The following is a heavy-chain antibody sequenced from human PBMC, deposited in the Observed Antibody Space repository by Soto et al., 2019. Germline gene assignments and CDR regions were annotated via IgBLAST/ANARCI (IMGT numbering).Heavy chain of an antibody. J-gene: IGHJ4*02. CDR1: GYDFTTYG. Sequence: QVHLVQSGAEVKKYGALVKVSCKGSGYDFTTYGITWVRQAPGQGLEWMAWISAHNGNTDYAQKLQGRVTVTRDTSTSTAYMELRSLRSDDTAVYYCARGRYGDYWGQGALVTVSS. CDR2: ISAHNGNT. V-gene: IGHV1-18*01. CDR3: ARGRYGDY. D-gene: IGHD1-1*01.